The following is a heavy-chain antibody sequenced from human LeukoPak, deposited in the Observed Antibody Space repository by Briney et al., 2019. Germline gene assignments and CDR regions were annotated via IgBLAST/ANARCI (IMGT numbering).Heavy chain of an antibody. J-gene: IGHJ6*02. CDR1: GYSFADYW. CDR3: ARADQLRWFGDPRRPYYYGLDV. V-gene: IGHV5-51*01. Sequence: GESLKISCKASGYSFADYWIGWVRQMPGKGLEWMGIIYPGDSDTRYSPSFQRQVTISADKSISTAYLQWSSLKASDTAIYYCARADQLRWFGDPRRPYYYGLDVWGQGTTVTVSS. CDR2: IYPGDSDT. D-gene: IGHD3-10*01.